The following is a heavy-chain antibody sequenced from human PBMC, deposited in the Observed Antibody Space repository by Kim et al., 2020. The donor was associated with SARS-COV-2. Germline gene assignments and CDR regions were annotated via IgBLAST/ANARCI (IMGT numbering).Heavy chain of an antibody. J-gene: IGHJ6*02. CDR3: ARDPLGRGSGSGMDV. CDR1: GGSISSGGYY. V-gene: IGHV4-31*03. CDR2: IYYSGST. Sequence: SETLSLTCTVSGGSISSGGYYWSWIRQHPGKGLEWIGYIYYSGSTYYNPSLKSRVTISVDTSKNQFSLKLSSVTAADTAVYYCARDPLGRGSGSGMDVWGQGTTVTVSS. D-gene: IGHD6-19*01.